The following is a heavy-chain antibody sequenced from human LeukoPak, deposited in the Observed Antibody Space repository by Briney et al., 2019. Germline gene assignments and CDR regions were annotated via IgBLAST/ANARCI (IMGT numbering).Heavy chain of an antibody. D-gene: IGHD2-21*02. J-gene: IGHJ4*02. CDR1: GFTFSSYW. V-gene: IGHV3-7*03. Sequence: GGSLRLSCAASGFTFSSYWMSWVRQAPGKGLEWVANIKQDGGEKYYVDSVKGRFTISRDNSRNSVFLQMNSLRPEDTALYHCAKEVDCPSDCLFFHSWGQGTLVIVSS. CDR2: IKQDGGEK. CDR3: AKEVDCPSDCLFFHS.